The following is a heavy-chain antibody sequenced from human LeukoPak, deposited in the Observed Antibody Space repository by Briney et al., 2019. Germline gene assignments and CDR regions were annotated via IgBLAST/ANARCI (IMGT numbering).Heavy chain of an antibody. V-gene: IGHV3-11*06. Sequence: AGGSLRLSCAASGFNFIDYSMNWVRQAPRKGLEWISYIGISSGNTKYADSVKGRFTISRDKARNSLYLQMNSLRVEDTAVYYCARDHRYAFDNWGHGTLVTVSS. D-gene: IGHD5-12*01. CDR2: IGISSGNT. CDR1: GFNFIDYS. CDR3: ARDHRYAFDN. J-gene: IGHJ4*01.